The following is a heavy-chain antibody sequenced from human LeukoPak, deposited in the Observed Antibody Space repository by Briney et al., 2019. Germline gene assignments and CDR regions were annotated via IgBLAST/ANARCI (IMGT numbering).Heavy chain of an antibody. CDR2: IRSEANSYAT. D-gene: IGHD4-17*01. J-gene: IGHJ4*02. Sequence: GGSLRLSCAASGFTVSSNYMSWVRQASGKGLEWVGRIRSEANSYATAYAASVKGRFTISRDDSKNTAYLQMNSLKTEDTAVYYCTSLTTVTPPFDYWGQGTLVTVSS. CDR1: GFTVSSNY. CDR3: TSLTTVTPPFDY. V-gene: IGHV3-73*01.